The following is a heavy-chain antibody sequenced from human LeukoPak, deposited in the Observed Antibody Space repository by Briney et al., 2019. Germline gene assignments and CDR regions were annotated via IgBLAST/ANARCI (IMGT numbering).Heavy chain of an antibody. CDR3: AKKGFGELVIDY. CDR2: ISGSGGST. Sequence: GGSLRLSCAASGFTFSSYAMSWVRQAPGKGLEWVSAISGSGGSTYYADSVKGRFTISRDNSKNTLYLQMNSLRDEDTAVYYCAKKGFGELVIDYWGQGTLVTVSS. J-gene: IGHJ4*02. V-gene: IGHV3-23*01. CDR1: GFTFSSYA. D-gene: IGHD3-10*01.